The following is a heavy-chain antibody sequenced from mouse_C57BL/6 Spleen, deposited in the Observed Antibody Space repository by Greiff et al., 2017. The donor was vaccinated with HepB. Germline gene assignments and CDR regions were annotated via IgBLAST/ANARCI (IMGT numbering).Heavy chain of an antibody. Sequence: DVKLVESGPVLVKPGASVKMSCKASGYTFTDYYMNWVKQSHGKSLEWIGVINPYNGGTSYNQKFKGKATLTVDKSSSTAYMELNSLTSEDSAVYYCALITTVVATEMDYWGQGTSVTVSS. CDR2: INPYNGGT. J-gene: IGHJ4*01. D-gene: IGHD1-1*01. CDR1: GYTFTDYY. CDR3: ALITTVVATEMDY. V-gene: IGHV1-19*01.